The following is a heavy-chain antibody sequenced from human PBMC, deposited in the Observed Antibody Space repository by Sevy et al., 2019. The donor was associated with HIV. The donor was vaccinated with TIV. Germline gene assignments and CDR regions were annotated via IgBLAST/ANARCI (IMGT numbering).Heavy chain of an antibody. CDR3: ARSRGSSWANWFDP. Sequence: GGSRRLSCAASGFTFSSYAMHWVRQAPGKGLEWVAVISYDGSNKYYADSVKGRFTISRDNSKNTLYLQMNSLRAEDTAVYYCARSRGSSWANWFDPWGQGTLVTVSS. V-gene: IGHV3-30-3*01. CDR1: GFTFSSYA. CDR2: ISYDGSNK. D-gene: IGHD6-13*01. J-gene: IGHJ5*02.